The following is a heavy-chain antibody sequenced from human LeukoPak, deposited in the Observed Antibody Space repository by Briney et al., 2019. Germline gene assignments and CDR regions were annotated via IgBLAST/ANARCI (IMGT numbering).Heavy chain of an antibody. J-gene: IGHJ2*01. CDR2: LIPALCTA. CDR1: VGTFGNYG. CDR3: ARERLARGADYWYFDL. D-gene: IGHD3-10*01. V-gene: IGHV1-69*05. Sequence: SVKVSCKPSVGTFGNYGITWVRQAPRQGLEWMGGLIPALCTANFPPRFQRRVTMTTDHSNTTAHIEANTLPSEETAIYYCARERLARGADYWYFDLWGRGTLVTVSS.